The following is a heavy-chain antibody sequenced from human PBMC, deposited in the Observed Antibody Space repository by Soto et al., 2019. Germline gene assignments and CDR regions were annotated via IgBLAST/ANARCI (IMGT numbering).Heavy chain of an antibody. CDR2: ISAYNGNT. D-gene: IGHD6-13*01. Sequence: QVQLVQSGAEVKKPGASVKVSCKASGYTFTSYGISWVRQAPGQGLEWMGWISAYNGNTNYAQKLQGRVTMTTDTSTSTAYMELRSLRSDDSAVYYCARVNTYTDSSSWYPYYYYYGMDVWGQGTTVTVSS. CDR1: GYTFTSYG. J-gene: IGHJ6*02. CDR3: ARVNTYTDSSSWYPYYYYYGMDV. V-gene: IGHV1-18*01.